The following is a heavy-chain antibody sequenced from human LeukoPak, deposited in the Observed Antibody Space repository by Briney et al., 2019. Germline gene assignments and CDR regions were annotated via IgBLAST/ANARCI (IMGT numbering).Heavy chain of an antibody. V-gene: IGHV3-48*01. D-gene: IGHD2-2*01. CDR2: ISSSSSTI. Sequence: GGSLRLSCAASGFTFSSYSMNWVRQAPGKGLEWVSYISSSSSTIYYADSVKGRFTISRDNAKNSLYLQMNSLRAEDTAVYYCASLSAAIRGGQYNWFDPWGQGTLVTVSS. CDR3: ASLSAAIRGGQYNWFDP. J-gene: IGHJ5*02. CDR1: GFTFSSYS.